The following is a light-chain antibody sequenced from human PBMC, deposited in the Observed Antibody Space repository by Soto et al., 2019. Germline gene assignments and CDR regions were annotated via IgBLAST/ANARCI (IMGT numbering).Light chain of an antibody. V-gene: IGKV3-11*01. Sequence: EIVLTQSPATLSLSPGERATLSCRASQTFSSHLAWYQQKPGQAPRLLIYDASKRATSIPARFSGRGSGTDFTLTISSLEPEDFAVYYCQQRSNWPPVLSFGQGTRLEIK. J-gene: IGKJ5*01. CDR3: QQRSNWPPVLS. CDR1: QTFSSH. CDR2: DAS.